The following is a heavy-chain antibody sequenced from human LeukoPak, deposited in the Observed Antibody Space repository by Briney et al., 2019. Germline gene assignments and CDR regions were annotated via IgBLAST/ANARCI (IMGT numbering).Heavy chain of an antibody. J-gene: IGHJ6*03. CDR1: GYTFTSYD. CDR2: MNPNSGNT. Sequence: ASVKVSCKASGYTFTSYDINWVRQATGQGLEWMGWMNPNSGNTGYAQKFQGRVTMTRNTSISTAYMELSSLRSEDTAVYYCARGPRYSYGAGYYYYYMDVWGKGTTVTISS. V-gene: IGHV1-8*01. D-gene: IGHD5-18*01. CDR3: ARGPRYSYGAGYYYYYMDV.